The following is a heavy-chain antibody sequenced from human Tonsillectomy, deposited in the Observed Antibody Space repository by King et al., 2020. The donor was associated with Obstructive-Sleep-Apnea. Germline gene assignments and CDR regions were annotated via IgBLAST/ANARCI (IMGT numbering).Heavy chain of an antibody. CDR2: IYYSGST. CDR1: Y. J-gene: IGHJ2*01. V-gene: IGHV4-59*01. CDR3: AVGEGVDYASWYFDL. D-gene: IGHD4-17*01. Sequence: YWSWIRQPPGKGLEWIVYIYYSGSTNYNPSLKSRVTISVDTSKNQFSLKLSSVTAADTAVYYCAVGEGVDYASWYFDLCGRGTLVTVSS.